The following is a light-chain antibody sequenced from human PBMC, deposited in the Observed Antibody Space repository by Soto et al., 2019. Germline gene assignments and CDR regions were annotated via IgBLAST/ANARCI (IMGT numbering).Light chain of an antibody. CDR1: QRITTY. CDR2: DAS. Sequence: EIVMTQSPATLSVSPGERATLSCRASQRITTYLAWYQQKPGQAPRLLIYDASNRATGIPARFSGSGSGTDFTLTISSLEPEDFAVYYCQQRSNWPPITFGQGTKVDIK. V-gene: IGKV3-11*01. J-gene: IGKJ1*01. CDR3: QQRSNWPPIT.